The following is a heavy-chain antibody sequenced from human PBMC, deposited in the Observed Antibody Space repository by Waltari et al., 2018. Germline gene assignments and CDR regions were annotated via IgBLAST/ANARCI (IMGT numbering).Heavy chain of an antibody. CDR1: GFTFSRSG. CDR3: ARDLVATPP. CDR2: IQQNGSEK. V-gene: IGHV3-7*01. D-gene: IGHD2-21*02. J-gene: IGHJ5*02. Sequence: EVQLVESGGDLVQPGGSLRVSCAASGFTFSRSGMTWVRQAPGKGLEWVGNIQQNGSEKWYADSVRGRFTISRDNAMNSLYLQMNSLRVEDTAVYYCARDLVATPPWGQGTLVTVSS.